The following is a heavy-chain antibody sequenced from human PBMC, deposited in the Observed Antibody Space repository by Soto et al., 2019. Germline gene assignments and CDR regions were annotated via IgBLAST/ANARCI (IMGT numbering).Heavy chain of an antibody. CDR3: ARSIGQQRPPLD. CDR2: IYYSGNT. J-gene: IGHJ4*02. CDR1: GVSISSYY. D-gene: IGHD6-25*01. V-gene: IGHV4-59*01. Sequence: QVQLQESGPGLVKPSETLSLTCTVSGVSISSYYWSWIRQPPGKGLEWIGYIYYSGNTNYNPSLQCRLTMSIDVSKNQCSLEPSSVTTADSSVYFCARSIGQQRPPLDWGQGTLVTVSS.